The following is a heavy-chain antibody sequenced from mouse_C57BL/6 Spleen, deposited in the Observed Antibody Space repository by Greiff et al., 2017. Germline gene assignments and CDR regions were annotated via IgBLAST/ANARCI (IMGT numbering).Heavy chain of an antibody. Sequence: VQLQQSGPELVKPGASVKISCKASGYSFTGYYMNWVKQSPEKGLEWIGEINPSTGGTTYNQKFKAKATLTVDKSSSTAYMQLKSLTSEDSAVYYCARRVYGSSWYFDVWGTGTTVTVSS. CDR2: INPSTGGT. D-gene: IGHD1-1*01. J-gene: IGHJ1*03. CDR3: ARRVYGSSWYFDV. V-gene: IGHV1-42*01. CDR1: GYSFTGYY.